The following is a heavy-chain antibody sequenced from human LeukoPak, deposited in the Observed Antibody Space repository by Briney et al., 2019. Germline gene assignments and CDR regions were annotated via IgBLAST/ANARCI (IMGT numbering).Heavy chain of an antibody. CDR1: GYTFTSYY. V-gene: IGHV1-46*01. D-gene: IGHD4-17*01. CDR3: ARDSLLTVTTGAFDI. Sequence: ASVKVSCKASGYTFTSYYMHWVRQAPGQGLEWMGIINPSGGSTSYAQKFQGRVTMTRDTSTSTVYMELSSLRSEDTAVHYCARDSLLTVTTGAFDIWGQGTMVTVSS. CDR2: INPSGGST. J-gene: IGHJ3*02.